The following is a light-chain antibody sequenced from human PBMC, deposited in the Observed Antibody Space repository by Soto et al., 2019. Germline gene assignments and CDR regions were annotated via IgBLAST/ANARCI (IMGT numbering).Light chain of an antibody. CDR1: QEISMW. J-gene: IGKJ5*01. V-gene: IGKV1-12*01. CDR2: SAS. Sequence: DIQLAQSPSSLTASVGDRVTIPCQASQEISMWLAWYQQKPGKAPKLLIYSASSLLRWVPSRFTGGGSGTTFTLTISGLQPEDFASYYCQQVHSFPLTFGQGTRLEIK. CDR3: QQVHSFPLT.